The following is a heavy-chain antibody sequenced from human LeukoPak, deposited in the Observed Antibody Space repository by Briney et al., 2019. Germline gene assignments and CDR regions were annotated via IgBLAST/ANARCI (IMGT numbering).Heavy chain of an antibody. V-gene: IGHV4-34*01. CDR3: VTYWGYPR. CDR2: INHSGST. CDR1: GGSFSGYY. D-gene: IGHD7-27*01. Sequence: SETLSLTCAVYGGSFSGYYWSWIRQPPGRGLEWIGEINHSGSTSYNPSLKSRVTISVNTSKNQFSLKLSSVTAADTAVYYCVTYWGYPRWGQGTLVTVSS. J-gene: IGHJ4*02.